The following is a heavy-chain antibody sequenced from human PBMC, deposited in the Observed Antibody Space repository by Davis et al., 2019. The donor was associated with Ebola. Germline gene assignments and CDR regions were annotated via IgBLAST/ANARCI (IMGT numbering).Heavy chain of an antibody. Sequence: GESLKISCVASGLTFSRYGMHWVRQPPGKGLEWVAFIWFDGRNAHYIDSVKGRFTISRDNSKNTLYLQMNSLRPEDTAMYYCAKDPGGHSGESDYWGQGTLVIVSS. CDR3: AKDPGGHSGESDY. D-gene: IGHD2-15*01. CDR2: IWFDGRNA. V-gene: IGHV3-30*02. CDR1: GLTFSRYG. J-gene: IGHJ4*02.